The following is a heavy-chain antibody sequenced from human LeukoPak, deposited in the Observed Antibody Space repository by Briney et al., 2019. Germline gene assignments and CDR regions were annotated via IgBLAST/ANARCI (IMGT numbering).Heavy chain of an antibody. V-gene: IGHV4-59*01. CDR1: VGSIINYY. Sequence: SSETLSLTCNVSVGSIINYYWTWGRQPPGKGVEWVWYIYDYGTTNYNPSLKSRVTISVETTKNQFSLSLTSVTAADTAVYYCARGIRYGNDFWGQGTLVTVSS. J-gene: IGHJ4*02. CDR2: IYDYGTT. D-gene: IGHD6-13*01. CDR3: ARGIRYGNDF.